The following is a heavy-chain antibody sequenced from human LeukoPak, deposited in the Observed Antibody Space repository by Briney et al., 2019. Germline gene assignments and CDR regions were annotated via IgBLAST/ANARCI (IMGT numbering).Heavy chain of an antibody. CDR2: INPNSGGT. J-gene: IGHJ4*02. CDR1: GYTFTGYY. CDR3: ARDGKLKWLQLIN. V-gene: IGHV1-2*02. Sequence: ASVKVSCKASGYTFTGYYMHWVRQTPGQGLEWMGWINPNSGGTNYAQKFQGRVTMTRDTSISTAYMELSRLRSDDPAVYYCARDGKLKWLQLINWGQGTLVTVSS. D-gene: IGHD5-12*01.